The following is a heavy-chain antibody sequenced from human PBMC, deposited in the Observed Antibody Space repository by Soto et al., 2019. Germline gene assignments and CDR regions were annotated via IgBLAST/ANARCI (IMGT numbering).Heavy chain of an antibody. V-gene: IGHV3-9*01. J-gene: IGHJ4*02. D-gene: IGHD6-13*01. CDR1: GFTFDDYA. CDR2: ISWNSGSI. CDR3: AKDRDIAAAGTVFDY. Sequence: EVQLVESGGGLVQPGRSLRLSCAASGFTFDDYAMHWVRQAPGKGLEWVSGISWNSGSIGYADSVKGRFIISRDNAKNSLYLQMNSLRAEDTALYYCAKDRDIAAAGTVFDYWGQGTLVTVSS.